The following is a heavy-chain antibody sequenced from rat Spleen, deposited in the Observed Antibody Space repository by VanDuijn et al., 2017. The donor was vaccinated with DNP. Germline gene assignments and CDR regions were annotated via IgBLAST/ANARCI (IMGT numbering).Heavy chain of an antibody. D-gene: IGHD4-3*01. V-gene: IGHV2S12*01. J-gene: IGHJ3*01. Sequence: QVQLKESGPGLVQPSQTLSLTCAVSGFSLTSYGVSWVRQSPGKGLEWIAGISSGGGTFYNSVFKFRLSISRDTSKSQVLLKMNSLQSEDTAINFCTRDWFRGPFAYWGQSTLVTVSS. CDR2: ISSGGGT. CDR3: TRDWFRGPFAY. CDR1: GFSLTSYG.